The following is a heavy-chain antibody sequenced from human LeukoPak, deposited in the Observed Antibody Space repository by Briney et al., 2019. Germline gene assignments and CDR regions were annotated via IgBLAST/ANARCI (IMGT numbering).Heavy chain of an antibody. CDR1: GFTFNTYW. Sequence: GGSLRLSCAASGFTFNTYWMSWVRQAPGEGLEWVANIKQDESEKYYVDSVKGRFTISRDNAKNSLYLHMNSLRAEDTAVYYCARAEYCYYCGMDVWGQGTTVTVSS. D-gene: IGHD2/OR15-2a*01. V-gene: IGHV3-7*03. J-gene: IGHJ6*02. CDR2: IKQDESEK. CDR3: ARAEYCYYCGMDV.